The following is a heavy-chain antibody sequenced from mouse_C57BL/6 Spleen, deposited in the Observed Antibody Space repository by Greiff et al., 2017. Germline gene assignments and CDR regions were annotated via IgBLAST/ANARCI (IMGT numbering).Heavy chain of an antibody. J-gene: IGHJ4*01. CDR2: INPNNGGT. Sequence: EVQLQQSGPELVKPGASVKISCKASGYTFTDYYMNWVKQSHGKSLEWIGDINPNNGGTSYNQKFKGKATLTVVKSSSTAYMVLRSLTSEDSAVYYCARGDYGQDYYYAMDYWGQGTSVTVSS. CDR3: ARGDYGQDYYYAMDY. D-gene: IGHD2-4*01. CDR1: GYTFTDYY. V-gene: IGHV1-26*01.